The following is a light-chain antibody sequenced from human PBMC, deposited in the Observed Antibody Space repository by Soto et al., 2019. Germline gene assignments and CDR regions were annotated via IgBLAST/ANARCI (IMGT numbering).Light chain of an antibody. Sequence: QSVLTQPASVSGSPGQSITISCSGTSSDVGGYNYVSWYQQNPGTAHKLLNYDVSNRPSGVSHRFSGSKSGNTASLTFSGLQAGDEADYYCSSYRSSRTYVFGTGTKVTVL. CDR2: DVS. CDR3: SSYRSSRTYV. CDR1: SSDVGGYNY. J-gene: IGLJ1*01. V-gene: IGLV2-14*01.